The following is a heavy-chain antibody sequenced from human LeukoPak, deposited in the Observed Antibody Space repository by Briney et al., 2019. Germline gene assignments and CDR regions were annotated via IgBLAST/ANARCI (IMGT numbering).Heavy chain of an antibody. CDR3: ATDRYCGSASCQYYYYSGLDV. V-gene: IGHV3-48*01. CDR2: ISTSSSTI. J-gene: IGHJ6*02. D-gene: IGHD2-2*01. Sequence: GGSLRLSCAASGFTFSSHWMNWVRQAPGKGLEWVSYISTSSSTIYYADSVKGRFTISRDNAKNSLYLQMNSLRAEDTAVYFCATDRYCGSASCQYYYYSGLDVWGQGTTVTVSS. CDR1: GFTFSSHW.